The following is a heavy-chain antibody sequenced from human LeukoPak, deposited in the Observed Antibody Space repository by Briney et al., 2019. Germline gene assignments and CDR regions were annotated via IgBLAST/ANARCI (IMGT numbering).Heavy chain of an antibody. J-gene: IGHJ4*02. Sequence: GGSLRLSCAASGFTFSGYAMHWVRQAPGKGLEWVAVISYDGSNKYYADSVKGRFTISRDNSKNTLYLQMNSLRAEDTAVYYCASKLVGANEYYFDYWGQGTLVTVSS. V-gene: IGHV3-30-3*01. D-gene: IGHD1-26*01. CDR3: ASKLVGANEYYFDY. CDR1: GFTFSGYA. CDR2: ISYDGSNK.